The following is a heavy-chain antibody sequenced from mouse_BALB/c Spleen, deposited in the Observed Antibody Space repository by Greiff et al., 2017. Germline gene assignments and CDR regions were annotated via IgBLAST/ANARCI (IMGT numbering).Heavy chain of an antibody. J-gene: IGHJ4*01. Sequence: EVQGVESGGGLVKPGGSLKLSCAASGFTFSSYAMSWVRQTPEKRLEWVASISSGGSTYYPDSVKGRFTISRDNARNILYLQMSSLRSEDTAMYYCARGRYYGYDRAMDYWGQGTSVTVSS. CDR1: GFTFSSYA. CDR2: ISSGGST. CDR3: ARGRYYGYDRAMDY. V-gene: IGHV5-6-5*01. D-gene: IGHD2-2*01.